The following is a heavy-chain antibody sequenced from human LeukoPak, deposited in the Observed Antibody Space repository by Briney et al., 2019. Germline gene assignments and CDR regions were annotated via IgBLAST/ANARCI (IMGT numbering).Heavy chain of an antibody. CDR1: GFTFSDYW. CDR2: IRQDDSEK. J-gene: IGHJ4*02. CDR3: ATDRKVGTWDPRFNY. V-gene: IGHV3-7*01. D-gene: IGHD4-23*01. Sequence: GGSLRLSCSAAGFTFSDYWMIWVRQAPGKGLEWVANIRQDDSEKNYVDSVKGRFTISRDNAKFSLYLQMSSLRAEDTAVYYCATDRKVGTWDPRFNYWGQGTLVTVSS.